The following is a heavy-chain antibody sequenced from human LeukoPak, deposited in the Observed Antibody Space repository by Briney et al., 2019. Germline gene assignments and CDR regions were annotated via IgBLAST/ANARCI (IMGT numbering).Heavy chain of an antibody. J-gene: IGHJ4*02. Sequence: GRSLRLSCAASGFIFSNYGMHWVRQAPGKGLEWVAVIWYDGSNKYYADSVKGRFTISRDNSKNRVYLQMNSLRVEDTAVYYCAQQDGDWGQGTLVTVSP. CDR3: AQQDGD. V-gene: IGHV3-33*06. CDR1: GFIFSNYG. CDR2: IWYDGSNK.